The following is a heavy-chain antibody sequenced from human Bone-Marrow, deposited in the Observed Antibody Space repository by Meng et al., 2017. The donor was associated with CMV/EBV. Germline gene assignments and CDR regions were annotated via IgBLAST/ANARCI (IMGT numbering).Heavy chain of an antibody. CDR3: ARDFKHRYQLLYYYYYGMDV. CDR1: GFTFSSYS. J-gene: IGHJ6*02. CDR2: ISSSSSTI. D-gene: IGHD2-2*01. V-gene: IGHV3-48*04. Sequence: GESLKISCAASGFTFSSYSMNWVRQAPGKGLEWVSYISSSSSTIYYADSVKGRFTISRDNAKKSLYLQMNSLRAEDTAVYYCARDFKHRYQLLYYYYYGMDVWGQGTTVTVPS.